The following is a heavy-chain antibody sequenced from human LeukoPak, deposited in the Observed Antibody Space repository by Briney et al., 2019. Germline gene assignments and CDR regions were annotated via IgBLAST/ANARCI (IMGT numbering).Heavy chain of an antibody. CDR2: ISSSSSYI. D-gene: IGHD2-15*01. CDR3: AREHICSGGSCYSYRVPYFDY. CDR1: GFTFSSYS. J-gene: IGHJ4*02. Sequence: PGGSLRLSCAASGFTFSSYSMNWVRQAPGKGLEWVSSISSSSSYIYYADSVKGRFTISRDNAKNSLYLQMNSLRAEDTAVYYCAREHICSGGSCYSYRVPYFDYWGQGTLVTVSS. V-gene: IGHV3-21*01.